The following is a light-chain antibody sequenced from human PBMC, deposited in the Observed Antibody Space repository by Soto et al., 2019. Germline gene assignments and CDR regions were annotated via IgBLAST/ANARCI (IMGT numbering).Light chain of an antibody. CDR3: QKYDKLPIN. V-gene: IGKV1-33*01. CDR1: QDINNY. J-gene: IGKJ5*01. CDR2: DVL. Sequence: DIQITQSPSSLSASVGDRVTISCQASQDINNYLNWFQQKPGKAPKLLIYDVLNLETGVPSRFSGSGSGAYFTLTISSLQPEDIATYYCQKYDKLPINFGQGTRLEIK.